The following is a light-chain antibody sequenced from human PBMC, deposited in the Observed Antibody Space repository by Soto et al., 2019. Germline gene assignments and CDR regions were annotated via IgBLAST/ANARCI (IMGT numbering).Light chain of an antibody. CDR2: SVS. J-gene: IGKJ4*02. CDR1: QDIGNS. V-gene: IGKV1-16*01. Sequence: DIQMAQSPSSLSASVGDTVTLTCRASQDIGNSLAWLQQKPGRAPKSLISSVSSLQSGVPSRFRGSRYGADFTLTISKLQPEDFATYYCQQYKTYPLTFGGGTKVEIK. CDR3: QQYKTYPLT.